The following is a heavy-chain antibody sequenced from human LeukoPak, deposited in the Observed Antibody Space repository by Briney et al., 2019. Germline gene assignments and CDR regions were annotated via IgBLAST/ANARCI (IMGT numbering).Heavy chain of an antibody. CDR1: GFTFSSYA. Sequence: GGSLRLSCAASGFTFSSYAMSWVRQAPGKGLEWASAISGSGGSTYYADSVKGRFTISRDNSKNTLYLQMNSLRAEDTAVYYCATDTVSYYYGMDVWGQGTTVTVSS. J-gene: IGHJ6*02. V-gene: IGHV3-23*01. CDR2: ISGSGGST. D-gene: IGHD4-11*01. CDR3: ATDTVSYYYGMDV.